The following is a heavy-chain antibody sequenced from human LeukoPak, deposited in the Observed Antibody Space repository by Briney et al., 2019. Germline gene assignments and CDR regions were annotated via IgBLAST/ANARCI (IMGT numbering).Heavy chain of an antibody. Sequence: PSETLSLTCTVSGGSISSGDYYWSWIRQPPGKGLEWIGEIYHSGSSNYNPSLKSRVTISVDKSKNEFSLKLTSVTAANTAVYYCARFYYDSSGYQYFDYWGQGTLVTVSS. CDR1: GGSISSGDYY. CDR2: IYHSGSS. V-gene: IGHV4-61*05. J-gene: IGHJ4*02. D-gene: IGHD3-22*01. CDR3: ARFYYDSSGYQYFDY.